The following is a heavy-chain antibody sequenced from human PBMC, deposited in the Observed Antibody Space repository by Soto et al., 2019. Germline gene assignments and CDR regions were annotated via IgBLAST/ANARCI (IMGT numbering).Heavy chain of an antibody. V-gene: IGHV3-21*01. CDR3: ARVLRYFDWLLNGHFDY. Sequence: GGSLRLSCAASGFTFSSYSMNWVRQAPGKGLEWVSSISSSSSYIYYADSVKGRFTISRDNAKNSLYLQMNSLRAEDTAVYYCARVLRYFDWLLNGHFDYWGQGTLVTVSS. CDR2: ISSSSSYI. J-gene: IGHJ4*02. CDR1: GFTFSSYS. D-gene: IGHD3-9*01.